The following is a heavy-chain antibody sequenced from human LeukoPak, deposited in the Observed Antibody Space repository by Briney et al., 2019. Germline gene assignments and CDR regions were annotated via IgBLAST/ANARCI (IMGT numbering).Heavy chain of an antibody. D-gene: IGHD3-10*01. V-gene: IGHV4-59*12. CDR2: IYYSGST. CDR1: GGSISSYY. CDR3: ARDPITMVRGALRHFDY. Sequence: SETLSLTCTVSGGSISSYYWSWIRQPPGKGLEWIGYIYYSGSTNYNPSLKSRVTISVDTSKNQFSLKLSSVTAADTAVYYCARDPITMVRGALRHFDYWGQGTLVTVSS. J-gene: IGHJ4*02.